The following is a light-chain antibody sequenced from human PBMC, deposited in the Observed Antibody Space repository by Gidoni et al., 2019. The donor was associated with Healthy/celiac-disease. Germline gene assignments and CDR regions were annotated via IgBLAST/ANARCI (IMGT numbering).Light chain of an antibody. CDR3: QQSYSTPIT. CDR1: QSISSY. V-gene: IGKV1-39*01. CDR2: AAS. Sequence: DIELPKSPSSLSTSVGDRVTITCRASQSISSYLNWYQQKPVKAPKLLIYAASSLQSGVPSRFRGSGSGTDFTLTLSSLLPEDFATYYCQQSYSTPITFGPGAKVDIK. J-gene: IGKJ3*01.